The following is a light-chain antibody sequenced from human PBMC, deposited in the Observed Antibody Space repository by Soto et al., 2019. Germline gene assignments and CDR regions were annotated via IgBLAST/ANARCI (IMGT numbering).Light chain of an antibody. J-gene: IGKJ5*01. CDR1: QSVRSN. CDR3: QQYNNWPPIT. Sequence: EIVMTQSPGTLSVSPGERATLSCRASQSVRSNLAWYQQKPGQASRLVIYGASTRATGVPARFSGSGFETEFTLTISSLQSEDFAVYYCQQYNNWPPITFGHGTRLEIK. CDR2: GAS. V-gene: IGKV3-15*01.